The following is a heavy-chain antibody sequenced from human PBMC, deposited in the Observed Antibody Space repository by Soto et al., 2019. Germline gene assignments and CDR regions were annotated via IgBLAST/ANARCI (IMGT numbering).Heavy chain of an antibody. J-gene: IGHJ4*02. V-gene: IGHV4-59*08. CDR1: GGSVSSHH. D-gene: IGHD3-16*01. Sequence: QVQLQESGPGLVKPSETLSLTCTVSGGSVSSHHWTWIRQPPGKGLEWIGDYSDSTSYSPSLKGQVNLSADPHKNPFSLKLNSVTAKDSAVYYCATYRRGEGGRGYWGQGTLVTVSS. CDR2: DYSDST. CDR3: ATYRRGEGGRGY.